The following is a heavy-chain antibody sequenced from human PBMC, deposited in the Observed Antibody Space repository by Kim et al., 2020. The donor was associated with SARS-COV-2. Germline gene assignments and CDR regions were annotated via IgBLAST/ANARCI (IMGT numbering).Heavy chain of an antibody. V-gene: IGHV4-34*01. Sequence: SETLSLTCAVYGGSFSGYYWSWIRQPPGKGLEWIGEINHSGSTNYNPSLKSRVTISVDTSKNQFSLKLSSVTAADTAVYYCARVPDYYDSSGYYSERDDAFDIWGQGTMVTVSS. J-gene: IGHJ3*02. D-gene: IGHD3-22*01. CDR3: ARVPDYYDSSGYYSERDDAFDI. CDR1: GGSFSGYY. CDR2: INHSGST.